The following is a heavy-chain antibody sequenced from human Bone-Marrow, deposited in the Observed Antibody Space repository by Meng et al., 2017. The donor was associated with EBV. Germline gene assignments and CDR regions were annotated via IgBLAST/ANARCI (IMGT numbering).Heavy chain of an antibody. Sequence: QVQLVQSGAVVRKPGSSVEFSCKASGGTFSSYAISWVRQAPGQGLDWMGGIIPIFGAANYAQKFQGRVTITADESTSTAYMELSSLRSEDTAVYYCARGLQRSAWGQGTLVTVSA. D-gene: IGHD4-11*01. V-gene: IGHV1-69*01. CDR1: GGTFSSYA. J-gene: IGHJ4*02. CDR3: ARGLQRSA. CDR2: IIPIFGAA.